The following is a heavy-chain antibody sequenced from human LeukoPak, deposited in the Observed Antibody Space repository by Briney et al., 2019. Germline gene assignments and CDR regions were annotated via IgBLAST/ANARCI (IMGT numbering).Heavy chain of an antibody. D-gene: IGHD2-2*02. CDR1: GFTFSNYW. CDR3: ASGLGYCSSTSCYNYYYYGMDV. J-gene: IGHJ6*04. CDR2: IKQDGSEK. Sequence: PGGSLRLSCAASGFTFSNYWMSWVRQAPGKGLEWVANIKQDGSEKYYVDSVKGRFTISRDNAKNSLYLQMNSLRAEDTAVYYCASGLGYCSSTSCYNYYYYGMDVWGKGTTVTVSS. V-gene: IGHV3-7*03.